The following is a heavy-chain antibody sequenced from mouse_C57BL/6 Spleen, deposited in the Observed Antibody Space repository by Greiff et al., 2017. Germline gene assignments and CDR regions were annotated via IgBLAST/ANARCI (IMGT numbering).Heavy chain of an antibody. CDR3: ARSPTAVVATQDFDY. Sequence: QVQLKQSGPELVKPGASVKISCKASGYAFSSSWMNWVKQRPGKGLEWIGRIYPGDGDTNYNGKFKGKATLTADKSSSTAYMQLSSLTSEDSAVYCCARSPTAVVATQDFDYWGQGTTLTVSS. CDR2: IYPGDGDT. D-gene: IGHD1-1*01. J-gene: IGHJ2*01. CDR1: GYAFSSSW. V-gene: IGHV1-82*01.